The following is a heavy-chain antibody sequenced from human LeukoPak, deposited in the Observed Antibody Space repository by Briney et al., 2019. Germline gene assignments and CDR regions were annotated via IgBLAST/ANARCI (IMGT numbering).Heavy chain of an antibody. J-gene: IGHJ4*02. CDR2: IYYSGST. D-gene: IGHD3-10*01. Sequence: PSETLSLTCTVSGGSISTDYYWGWIRQPPGKGLEWIGSIYYSGSTYYTPSLKSRVTISVDTSENQFSLELSSVTAADTAVYSCERQDHYYGSGTYYTVFDYWGQGTLVTVSS. V-gene: IGHV4-39*01. CDR3: ERQDHYYGSGTYYTVFDY. CDR1: GGSISTDYY.